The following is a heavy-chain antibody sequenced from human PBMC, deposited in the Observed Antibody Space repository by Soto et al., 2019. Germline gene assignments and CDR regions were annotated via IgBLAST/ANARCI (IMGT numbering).Heavy chain of an antibody. CDR2: IYYSRST. D-gene: IGHD3-3*01. V-gene: IGHV4-31*03. Sequence: QVQLQESGPGLVKPSQTLSLTCTVSGGSISSGGYYWSWIRQHPGKGLEWIGYIYYSRSTYYNPSLKSRVTISVDTSKNQFSLKLSSVTAADTAVYYCARVLYDFWSGFTIHNWFDPWGQGTLVTVSS. CDR3: ARVLYDFWSGFTIHNWFDP. J-gene: IGHJ5*02. CDR1: GGSISSGGYY.